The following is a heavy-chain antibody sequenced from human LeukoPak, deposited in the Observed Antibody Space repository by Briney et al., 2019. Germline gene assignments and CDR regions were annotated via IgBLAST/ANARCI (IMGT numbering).Heavy chain of an antibody. CDR1: GGSFCGYY. D-gene: IGHD6-13*01. J-gene: IGHJ4*02. Sequence: SETLSLTCAVYGGSFCGYYWSWIRQPPGKGLEWIGEINHSGSTNYNPSLKSRVTISVDTSKNQFSLKLSSVTAADTAVYYCARDHHSSSWYRGAYYFDYWGQGTLVTVSS. CDR2: INHSGST. CDR3: ARDHHSSSWYRGAYYFDY. V-gene: IGHV4-34*01.